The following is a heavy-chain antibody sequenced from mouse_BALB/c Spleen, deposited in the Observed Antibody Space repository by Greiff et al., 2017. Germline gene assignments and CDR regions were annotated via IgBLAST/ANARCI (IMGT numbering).Heavy chain of an antibody. CDR3: ARWLSSYFDY. Sequence: VQLQQSGAELVRPGTSVKVSCKASGYAFTNYLIEWVKQRPGQGLEWIGVINPGSGGTNYNEKFKGKATLTADKSSSTAYMQLSSLTSDDSAVYFCARWLSSYFDYWGQGTTLTVSS. V-gene: IGHV1-54*01. J-gene: IGHJ2*01. CDR1: GYAFTNYL. CDR2: INPGSGGT. D-gene: IGHD2-2*01.